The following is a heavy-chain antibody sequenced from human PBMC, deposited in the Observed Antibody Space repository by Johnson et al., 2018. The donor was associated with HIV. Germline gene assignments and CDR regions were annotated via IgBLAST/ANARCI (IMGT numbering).Heavy chain of an antibody. V-gene: IGHV3-30*02. Sequence: QVQLVESGGGVAQPGGSLRLSCAASGFTFNSYGMDWVRQAPGKGLEWVAFIRYDGSSKYYADSVKGRFTISRDNAKNSLYLQMNSLRAEDTALYYCAKDIRADWTDAFDIWGQGTMVTVSS. D-gene: IGHD3/OR15-3a*01. J-gene: IGHJ3*02. CDR3: AKDIRADWTDAFDI. CDR2: IRYDGSSK. CDR1: GFTFNSYG.